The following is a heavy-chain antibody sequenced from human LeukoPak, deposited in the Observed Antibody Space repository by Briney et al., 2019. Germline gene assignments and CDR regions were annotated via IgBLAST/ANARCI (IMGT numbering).Heavy chain of an antibody. V-gene: IGHV4-34*01. D-gene: IGHD6-13*01. J-gene: IGHJ5*02. CDR2: INHSGST. Sequence: SEPLSLTWAAYGGPFGGYYWSWIRNPPGKGLDWIGEINHSGSTNYNPSLKSRVTISVDTSKNQFSLKLSSVTAADTAVYYCARERQQLSSWFDPWGQGTLVTVSS. CDR3: ARERQQLSSWFDP. CDR1: GGPFGGYY.